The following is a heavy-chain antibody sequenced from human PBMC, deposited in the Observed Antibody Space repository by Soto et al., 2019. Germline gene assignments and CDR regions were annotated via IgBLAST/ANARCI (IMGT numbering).Heavy chain of an antibody. CDR1: GFTFSSYW. Sequence: EVRPVESGGGLVQPGGSLRLSCAASGFTFSSYWTHWVRQVPGKGLEWVSATGRDGTTISYGDSVKGRFTVSRDNTKNTLYLQINSLTLEDTAVYYCGWGSGPSATPFDLWGQRTLVTVSS. D-gene: IGHD6-19*01. CDR2: TGRDGTTI. CDR3: GWGSGPSATPFDL. J-gene: IGHJ5*02. V-gene: IGHV3-74*01.